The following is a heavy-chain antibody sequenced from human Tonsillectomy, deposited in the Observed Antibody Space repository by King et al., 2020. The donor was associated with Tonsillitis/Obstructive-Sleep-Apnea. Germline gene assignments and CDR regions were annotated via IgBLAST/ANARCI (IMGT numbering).Heavy chain of an antibody. V-gene: IGHV3-9*01. CDR2: ISWNSGSI. Sequence: VQLVESGGGLVQPGRSLRLSCAASGFTFDDYAMHWVRQAPGKGLEWVSGISWNSGSIGYADSVKGRFTISRDNAKNSLYLQMNSLRAEDTALYYCAKVYDQLLSPLDYWGQGTLVTVSS. D-gene: IGHD2-2*01. CDR1: GFTFDDYA. CDR3: AKVYDQLLSPLDY. J-gene: IGHJ4*02.